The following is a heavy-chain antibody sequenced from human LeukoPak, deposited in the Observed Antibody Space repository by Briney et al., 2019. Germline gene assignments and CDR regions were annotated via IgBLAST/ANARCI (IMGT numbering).Heavy chain of an antibody. J-gene: IGHJ3*02. V-gene: IGHV4-59*01. CDR2: ISYSGNT. CDR3: ARDSYTGSHFEDTFDI. Sequence: SETLSLTCTVSGGSINNYYWSWIRQPPGKGLEWIGHISYSGNTNYNSSLRSRVTISVDTSNNQFSLRLSSVTAADTAVNYCARDSYTGSHFEDTFDIWGQGTMVTVSS. CDR1: GGSINNYY. D-gene: IGHD1-26*01.